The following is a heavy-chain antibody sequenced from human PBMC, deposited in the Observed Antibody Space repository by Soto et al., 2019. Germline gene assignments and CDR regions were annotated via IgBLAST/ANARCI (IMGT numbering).Heavy chain of an antibody. CDR3: ATAPGYCSGGSCCSYYYYYMDV. J-gene: IGHJ6*03. Sequence: EVQLLESGGGLVQPGGSLRLSCAASGFTFSSYAMSWVRQAPGKGLEWVSAISGSGGSTYYAESVKGRFTISRDNSKNALYLQMKSRGDDETAVYYCATAPGYCSGGSCCSYYYYYMDVWGKGTTLTVSS. V-gene: IGHV3-23*01. CDR1: GFTFSSYA. CDR2: ISGSGGST. D-gene: IGHD2-15*01.